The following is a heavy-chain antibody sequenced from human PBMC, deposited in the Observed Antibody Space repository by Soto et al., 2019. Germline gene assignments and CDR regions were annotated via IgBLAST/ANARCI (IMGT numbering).Heavy chain of an antibody. J-gene: IGHJ4*02. Sequence: DSLQVSCKVSRYTLTEFSMHWVRQAPGKGLEWMGGFDPEDGETIYAQKFQGRVTMTEDTSTDTAYMELSSLRSEDTAGYYCATEGFDTAMVMLSWGKGTLVT. CDR1: RYTLTEFS. CDR3: ATEGFDTAMVMLS. CDR2: FDPEDGET. D-gene: IGHD5-18*01. V-gene: IGHV1-24*01.